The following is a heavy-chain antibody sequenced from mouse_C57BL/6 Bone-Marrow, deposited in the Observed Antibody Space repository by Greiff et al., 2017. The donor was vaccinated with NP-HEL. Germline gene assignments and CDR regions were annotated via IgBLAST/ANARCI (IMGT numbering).Heavy chain of an antibody. CDR1: GFTFSSYA. CDR2: ISDGGSYT. CDR3: ARAYYSNYGNFDD. V-gene: IGHV5-4*03. Sequence: EVKLMESGGGLVKPGGSLKLSCAAYGFTFSSYAMSWVRQTPEKRLEWVATISDGGSYTYYPDNVKGRFTISRDNAKNNLYLQMSHLKSEDTAMYYCARAYYSNYGNFDDWGRGTTLTVSS. J-gene: IGHJ2*01. D-gene: IGHD2-5*01.